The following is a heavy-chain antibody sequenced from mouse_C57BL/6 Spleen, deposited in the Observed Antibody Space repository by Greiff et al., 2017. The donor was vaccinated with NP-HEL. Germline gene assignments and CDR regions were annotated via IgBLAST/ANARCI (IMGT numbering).Heavy chain of an antibody. J-gene: IGHJ3*01. Sequence: VQLQQSGAELVKPGASVKISCKASGYAFSSYWTNWVKQRPGKGLEWIGQIYPGDGDTNYNGKFKGKATLTADKSSSTAYMQLSSLTSEDSAVYFCARSPYGAYWGQGTLVTVSA. D-gene: IGHD1-1*02. V-gene: IGHV1-80*01. CDR1: GYAFSSYW. CDR2: IYPGDGDT. CDR3: ARSPYGAY.